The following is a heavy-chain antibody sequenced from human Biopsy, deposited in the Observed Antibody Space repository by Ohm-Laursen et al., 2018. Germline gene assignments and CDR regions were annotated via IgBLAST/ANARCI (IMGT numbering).Heavy chain of an antibody. CDR1: GDSVSSGSFY. V-gene: IGHV4-61*01. D-gene: IGHD6-19*01. CDR3: ARGVRSSGWPYFDS. CDR2: IYDRGSTA. J-gene: IGHJ4*02. Sequence: PPGTLSLTCPVSGDSVSSGSFYWTWIRQPPGQGLEYIGYIYDRGSTASYNPSLESRVTMSVDMHKNQFSLKLSSVTAADTAIYYCARGVRSSGWPYFDSWGQGTLVTVSS.